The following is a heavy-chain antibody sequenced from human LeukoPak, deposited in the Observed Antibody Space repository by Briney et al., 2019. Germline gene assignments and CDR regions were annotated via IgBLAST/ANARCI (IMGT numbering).Heavy chain of an antibody. Sequence: GGPLRLSCAASGFTFSSYSMNWVRQAPGKGLEWVSSISSSSSYIYYADSVKGRFTISRDNAKNSLYLQMNSLRAEDTAVYYCAIMHRYYDGSGYWVQWGQGTLVTVSS. V-gene: IGHV3-21*04. D-gene: IGHD3-22*01. CDR3: AIMHRYYDGSGYWVQ. CDR2: ISSSSSYI. CDR1: GFTFSSYS. J-gene: IGHJ4*02.